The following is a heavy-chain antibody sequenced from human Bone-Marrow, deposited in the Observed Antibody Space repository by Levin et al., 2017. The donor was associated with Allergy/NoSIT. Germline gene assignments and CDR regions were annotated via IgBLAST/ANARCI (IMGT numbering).Heavy chain of an antibody. CDR3: VKFGGYDYFDAFDV. Sequence: GGSLRLSCEASGFTFSDYAMSWVRQGPGKGLEWVSVIAGSGDYIYYAESVRGRFTISRDNSKGTLFLQMNSLRADDTAVYYCVKFGGYDYFDAFDVWGQGTMVTVSS. D-gene: IGHD5-12*01. CDR1: GFTFSDYA. CDR2: IAGSGDYI. J-gene: IGHJ3*01. V-gene: IGHV3-23*01.